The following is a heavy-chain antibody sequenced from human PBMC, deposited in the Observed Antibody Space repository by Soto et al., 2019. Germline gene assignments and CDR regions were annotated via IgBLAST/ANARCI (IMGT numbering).Heavy chain of an antibody. CDR3: AKGPYSASAGGWFDP. D-gene: IGHD3-16*01. J-gene: IGHJ5*02. V-gene: IGHV3-9*01. CDR2: INWNSVRI. CDR1: GFIFDDYA. Sequence: EVQLVESGGGLVQPGRSLRLSCAASGFIFDDYAMFWIRQAPGKGLEWVSSINWNSVRIAYADSVKGRFTISRDNARNSLYLQMTSLRPEDTACYYCAKGPYSASAGGWFDPWGKGTLVTVSS.